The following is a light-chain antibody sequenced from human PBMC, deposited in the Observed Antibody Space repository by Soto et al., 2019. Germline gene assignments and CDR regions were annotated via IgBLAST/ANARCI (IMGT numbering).Light chain of an antibody. Sequence: ESLLTQSPGTLTLSPGERATLSCRASQTVNSRHLNWYQHKPGQAPRLLIYGASIRAAGIPDRFSGSRSGADFSLTITRLEPEDSAVYYCQQFDGSRPAFTFGQGTMLEI. CDR1: QTVNSRH. J-gene: IGKJ2*01. CDR3: QQFDGSRPAFT. CDR2: GAS. V-gene: IGKV3-20*01.